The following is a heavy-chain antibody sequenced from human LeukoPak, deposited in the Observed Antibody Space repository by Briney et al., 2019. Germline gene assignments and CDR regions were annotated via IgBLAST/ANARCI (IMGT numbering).Heavy chain of an antibody. CDR2: MNPNSGNT. CDR1: GYTFTSYY. CDR3: ARATQYSTSWFSYYYGMDV. J-gene: IGHJ6*02. Sequence: ASVKVSCEASGYTFTSYYMHWVRQAPGQGLEWMGWMNPNSGNTGYAQKFQGRVTMTRNTSISTAYMELSSLRSEDTAVYYCARATQYSTSWFSYYYGMDVWGQGTTVTVSS. D-gene: IGHD6-13*01. V-gene: IGHV1-8*02.